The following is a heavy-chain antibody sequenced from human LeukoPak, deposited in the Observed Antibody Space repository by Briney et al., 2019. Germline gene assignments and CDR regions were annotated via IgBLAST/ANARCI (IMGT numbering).Heavy chain of an antibody. CDR3: VRHAATRHNYGMDV. D-gene: IGHD2-15*01. CDR2: IYTSGST. V-gene: IGHV4-4*07. J-gene: IGHJ6*02. Sequence: SETLSLTCAVSGGSISSYYWSWIRQPAGKGLEWTGRIYTSGSTNYNPSLKSRVTMSVDTSKNHFSLELSSVTAADTAVYYCVRHAATRHNYGMDVWGQGTTVTVSS. CDR1: GGSISSYY.